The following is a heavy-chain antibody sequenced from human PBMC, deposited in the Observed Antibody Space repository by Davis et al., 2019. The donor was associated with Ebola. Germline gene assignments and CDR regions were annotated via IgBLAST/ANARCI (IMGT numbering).Heavy chain of an antibody. D-gene: IGHD6-13*01. CDR2: ISHDGNTV. J-gene: IGHJ4*02. Sequence: GGSLRLSCEASGFNFQFFAMHWVRQVPGKGLQWVAFISHDGNTVHYPDSVKGRFTISKDNSKNTRYLQMNTLRAEDTALYHCVRGFSSSWYQFDFWGPGTLVTVSS. V-gene: IGHV3-30*04. CDR1: GFNFQFFA. CDR3: VRGFSSSWYQFDF.